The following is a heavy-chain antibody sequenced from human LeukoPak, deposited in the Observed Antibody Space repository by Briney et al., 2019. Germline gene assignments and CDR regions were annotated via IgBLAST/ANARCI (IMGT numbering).Heavy chain of an antibody. V-gene: IGHV3-53*01. CDR3: ARDGVFDYYGMDV. D-gene: IGHD3-16*01. CDR2: IYSGGST. J-gene: IGHJ6*02. Sequence: GGSLRLSCAASGFTVSSKYMSWVRQAPGKGLEWVSVIYSGGSTYYADSVKGRFTISRDNSENTLYLQMNSLRAEDTAVYYCARDGVFDYYGMDVWGQGTTVTVSS. CDR1: GFTVSSKY.